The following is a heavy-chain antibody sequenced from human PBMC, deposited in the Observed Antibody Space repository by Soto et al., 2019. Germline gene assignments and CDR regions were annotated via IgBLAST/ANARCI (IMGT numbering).Heavy chain of an antibody. CDR3: ARKAWVRFDY. CDR2: VFHTGNT. D-gene: IGHD7-27*01. CDR1: GDSISSSVW. J-gene: IGHJ4*02. V-gene: IGHV4-4*02. Sequence: SETLPLTCAVSGDSISSSVWWTWVRQPPGKGLEWIGEVFHTGNTNYNPSLKSRVSVDKSTNEFSLKVTSVTAADTAIYYCARKAWVRFDYWGQGALVTVSS.